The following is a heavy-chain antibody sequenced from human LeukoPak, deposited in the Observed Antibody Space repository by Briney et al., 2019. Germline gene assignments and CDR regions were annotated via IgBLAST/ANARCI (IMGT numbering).Heavy chain of an antibody. D-gene: IGHD2-2*01. CDR3: ARGPNYFVVVPAANAAAFDI. V-gene: IGHV1-69*05. J-gene: IGHJ3*02. Sequence: GASVKVSCKASGGTFSSYAISWVRQAPGQGLEWMGGIIPIFGTANYAQKFQGRVTITTNESTSTAYMELSSLRSEDTAVYYCARGPNYFVVVPAANAAAFDIWGQGTMVTVSS. CDR2: IIPIFGTA. CDR1: GGTFSSYA.